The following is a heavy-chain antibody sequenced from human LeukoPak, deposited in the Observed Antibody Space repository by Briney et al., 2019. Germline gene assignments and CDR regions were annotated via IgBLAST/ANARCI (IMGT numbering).Heavy chain of an antibody. J-gene: IGHJ6*03. D-gene: IGHD1-26*01. Sequence: ALVKVSCKASGYTFTGYYMHWVRQAPGQGLEWMGWINPNSGGTNYAQKFQGRVTMTRDTSISTAYMELSRLRSDDTAVYYCARGEYYVSGYYYYMDVWGKGTTVTVSS. V-gene: IGHV1-2*02. CDR3: ARGEYYVSGYYYYMDV. CDR2: INPNSGGT. CDR1: GYTFTGYY.